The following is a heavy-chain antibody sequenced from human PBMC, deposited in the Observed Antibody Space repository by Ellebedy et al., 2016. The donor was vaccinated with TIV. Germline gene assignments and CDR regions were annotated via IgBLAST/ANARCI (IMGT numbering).Heavy chain of an antibody. CDR2: IFSSGST. D-gene: IGHD6-6*01. Sequence: GSLRLXXTVSGDSISRNSYRAWVRQSPGKGLEWLASIFSSGSTYYNPSLESRLTISGDTSKDQFFLKMKSVTAADTAIYYCATQRPSLAFEHWGQGSLVTVSS. J-gene: IGHJ4*02. V-gene: IGHV4-39*01. CDR3: ATQRPSLAFEH. CDR1: GDSISRNSY.